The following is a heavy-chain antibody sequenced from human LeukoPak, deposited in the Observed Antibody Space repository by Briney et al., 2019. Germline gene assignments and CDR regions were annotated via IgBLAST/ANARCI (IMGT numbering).Heavy chain of an antibody. Sequence: GGSLTLACTAAGRTFNSYAVYWVRQAQGDGLELEAVISFYGSNKNHADSAKSRFTISRDNSNNTQYMRMNSPRAEDTTAYYCGKALSRSIEQAAVDNWGQGTLVTVSS. CDR2: ISFYGSNK. CDR1: GRTFNSYA. CDR3: GKALSRSIEQAAVDN. J-gene: IGHJ4*02. D-gene: IGHD6-6*01. V-gene: IGHV3-30*04.